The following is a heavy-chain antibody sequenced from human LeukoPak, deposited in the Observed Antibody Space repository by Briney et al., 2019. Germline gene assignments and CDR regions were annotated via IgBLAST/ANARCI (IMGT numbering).Heavy chain of an antibody. CDR2: INPNSGGT. CDR1: GYTFTGYY. V-gene: IGHV1-2*02. Sequence: GASVKVSCKASGYTFTGYYMHWVRQAPGQGLEWMGWINPNSGGTNYAQKFQGRVTMTRDTSISTAYMELSRLRSDDTAVYYCARGNYYGSGSRDYWGQGTLVTVSS. D-gene: IGHD3-10*01. CDR3: ARGNYYGSGSRDY. J-gene: IGHJ4*02.